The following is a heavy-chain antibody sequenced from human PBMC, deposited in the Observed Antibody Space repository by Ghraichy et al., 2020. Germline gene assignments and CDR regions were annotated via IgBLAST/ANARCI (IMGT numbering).Heavy chain of an antibody. Sequence: GVSLRLSCAASGFTFSNAWMSWVRQAPGKGLEWVGRIKSKTDGGTTDYAAPVKGRFTISRDDSKNTLYLQMNSLKTEDTAVYYCTTGLLGYCSSTSCYYNYYYGMDVWGQGTTVTVSS. CDR3: TTGLLGYCSSTSCYYNYYYGMDV. V-gene: IGHV3-15*01. J-gene: IGHJ6*02. CDR2: IKSKTDGGTT. D-gene: IGHD2-2*01. CDR1: GFTFSNAW.